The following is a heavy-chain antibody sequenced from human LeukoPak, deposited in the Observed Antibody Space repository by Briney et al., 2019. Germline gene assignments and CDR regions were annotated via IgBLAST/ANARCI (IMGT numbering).Heavy chain of an antibody. CDR2: VSSDGSNK. D-gene: IGHD5-18*01. CDR1: GFTFSSYG. V-gene: IGHV3-30*03. J-gene: IGHJ4*02. CDR3: AREENSYYSDY. Sequence: GGSLRLSCAASGFTFSSYGIHWVRQAPGKGLEWVAVVSSDGSNKYYADSVKGRFTISRDTSKNTLYLQMSSLRAEDTAVYYCAREENSYYSDYWGQGTLVTVSS.